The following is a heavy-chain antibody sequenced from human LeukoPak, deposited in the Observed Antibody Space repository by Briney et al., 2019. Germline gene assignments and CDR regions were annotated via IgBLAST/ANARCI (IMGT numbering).Heavy chain of an antibody. Sequence: ASVKVSCKASGFRFSSYGLSWVRQAPGQGLEWMGIINPSGGSTSYAQKFQGRVTMTRDTSTSTVYMELSSLRSEDTAVYYCASSSEAVWLCYWGQGTLVTVSS. CDR1: GFRFSSYG. CDR3: ASSSEAVWLCY. J-gene: IGHJ4*02. V-gene: IGHV1-46*01. D-gene: IGHD5-24*01. CDR2: INPSGGST.